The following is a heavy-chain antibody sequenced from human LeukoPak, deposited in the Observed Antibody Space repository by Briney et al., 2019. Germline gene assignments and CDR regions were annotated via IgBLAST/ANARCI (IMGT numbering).Heavy chain of an antibody. CDR2: INHSGST. CDR1: GGSFSGYY. D-gene: IGHD4/OR15-4a*01. V-gene: IGHV4-34*01. Sequence: SETLSLTCAVYGGSFSGYYWSWIRQPPGKGLEWIGEINHSGSTNYNPSLKSRVTISVDTSKNQFSLKLSSVTAADTAVYYCARAGRLCGYFQHWGQGTLVTVSS. J-gene: IGHJ1*01. CDR3: ARAGRLCGYFQH.